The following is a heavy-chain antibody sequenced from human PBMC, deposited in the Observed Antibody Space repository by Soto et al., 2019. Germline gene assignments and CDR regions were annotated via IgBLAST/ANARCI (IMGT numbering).Heavy chain of an antibody. J-gene: IGHJ4*02. V-gene: IGHV4-38-2*01. Sequence: SETLSLTCAVSGYSITSDYYWGWIRQPPGRGLEWIGSIYSGSTYYNPSLKSRVTISVDTSKNQFSLRLTSVTAADTAMYYCAKKGYYPSGRINLFDSWGQGTLVTVSS. D-gene: IGHD3-10*01. CDR3: AKKGYYPSGRINLFDS. CDR2: IYSGST. CDR1: GYSITSDYY.